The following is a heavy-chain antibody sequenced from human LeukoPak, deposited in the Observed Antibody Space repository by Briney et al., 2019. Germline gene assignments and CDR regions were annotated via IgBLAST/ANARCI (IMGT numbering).Heavy chain of an antibody. V-gene: IGHV4-31*03. CDR3: ARATSMVRGVIASDFDY. CDR2: IYYSGST. D-gene: IGHD3-10*01. CDR1: GGSISSGGFY. J-gene: IGHJ4*02. Sequence: PSQTLSLTCTVSGGSISSGGFYWSWIRQHPGKGLEWIGYIYYSGSTSYNPSLKSRVTISVDASKNQFPLTLSSVTAADTAVYYCARATSMVRGVIASDFDYWGQGPLVPVSS.